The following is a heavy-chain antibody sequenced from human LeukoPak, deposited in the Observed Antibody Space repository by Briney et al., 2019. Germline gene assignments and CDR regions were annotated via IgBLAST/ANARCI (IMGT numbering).Heavy chain of an antibody. Sequence: GASVKVSCKASGYTFTSYGISWVRQAPGQGLEWMGWISAYNGNTSYAQKLQGRVTMTTDTSTSTAYMELRSLRSDDTAVYYCARDKAGGGVVVPAASSQYGMDVWGQGTTVTVSS. CDR3: ARDKAGGGVVVPAASSQYGMDV. D-gene: IGHD2-2*01. CDR2: ISAYNGNT. J-gene: IGHJ6*02. CDR1: GYTFTSYG. V-gene: IGHV1-18*01.